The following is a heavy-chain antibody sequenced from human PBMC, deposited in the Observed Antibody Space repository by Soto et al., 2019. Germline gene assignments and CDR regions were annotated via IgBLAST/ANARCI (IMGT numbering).Heavy chain of an antibody. CDR3: AKDAEYYYDSSGGPYYFDY. CDR2: ISYDGSNK. Sequence: LRLSCAASGFTFSSYGMHWVRQAPGKGLEWVAVISYDGSNKYYADSVKGRFTISRDNSKNTLYLQMNSLRAEDTAVYYCAKDAEYYYDSSGGPYYFDYWGQGTLVTVSS. CDR1: GFTFSSYG. D-gene: IGHD3-22*01. V-gene: IGHV3-30*18. J-gene: IGHJ4*02.